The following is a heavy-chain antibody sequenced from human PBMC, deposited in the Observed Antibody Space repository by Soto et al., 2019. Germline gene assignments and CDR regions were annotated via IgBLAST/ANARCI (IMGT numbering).Heavy chain of an antibody. D-gene: IGHD2-15*01. V-gene: IGHV4-4*02. CDR3: ARREGDCRGGSCPFYHD. CDR1: GGSISSNNW. Sequence: QVQLQESGPGLVKPSETLSLTCAVSGGSISSNNWWSWVRQTPGKGLEWIGEIYHSGSTNYNPSLKXRXTXSXXKSKNQCPLSLNSMTAADTAVYYCARREGDCRGGSCPFYHDWGQGTLVTASS. CDR2: IYHSGST. J-gene: IGHJ4*02.